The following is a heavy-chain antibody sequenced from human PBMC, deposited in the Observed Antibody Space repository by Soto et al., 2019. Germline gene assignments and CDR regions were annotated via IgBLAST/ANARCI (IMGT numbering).Heavy chain of an antibody. Sequence: QVQLQESGPGLVKPSGTLSLTCAVSGGSISSSNWWSWVRQPPGKGLEWIGEIYHSGSTNYNPSLKSRVTISVDNCKNQFSLKLSPVTAADTAVYNCARGMGQWLVNPNSFDYWGQGTQDTLSS. CDR2: IYHSGST. J-gene: IGHJ4*02. V-gene: IGHV4-4*02. CDR1: GGSISSSNW. CDR3: ARGMGQWLVNPNSFDY. D-gene: IGHD6-19*01.